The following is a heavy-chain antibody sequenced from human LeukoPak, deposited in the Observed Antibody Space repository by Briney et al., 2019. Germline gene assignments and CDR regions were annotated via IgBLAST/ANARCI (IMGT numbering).Heavy chain of an antibody. CDR1: GYTFNKYG. V-gene: IGHV1-18*01. CDR3: ARDPSNTSGYYVYHDY. CDR2: ISCYNGDT. D-gene: IGHD6-19*01. J-gene: IGHJ4*02. Sequence: REASVKVSCKASGYTFNKYGVSWLRQAPGQGLEWMGWISCYNGDTRYAQKFQGRVTMTKDTSKNTVHMELMSLGSDDTAVYYCARDPSNTSGYYVYHDYWGQGALVTVSS.